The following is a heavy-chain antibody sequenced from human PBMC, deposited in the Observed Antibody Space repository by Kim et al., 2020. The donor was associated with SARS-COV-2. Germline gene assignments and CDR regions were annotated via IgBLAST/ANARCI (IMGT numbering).Heavy chain of an antibody. CDR2: VSASGLRT. Sequence: RGSLRLSCAASGYTFTNYAMTWVRQAPGMGLEWVAAVSASGLRTYYADSLRGRLTISKDNSKNTVILQMNSLRPEDSAIYYCAKGQSGKRQERYSDYWG. CDR3: AKGQSGKRQERYSDY. J-gene: IGHJ4*01. D-gene: IGHD2-15*01. V-gene: IGHV3-23*01. CDR1: GYTFTNYA.